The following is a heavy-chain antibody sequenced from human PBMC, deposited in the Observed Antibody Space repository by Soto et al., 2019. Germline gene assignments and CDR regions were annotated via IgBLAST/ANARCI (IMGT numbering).Heavy chain of an antibody. J-gene: IGHJ6*02. Sequence: PSETLSLTCTVSGDSISSGNKYWSWIRQPPWKGLEWIGYIFSSGTTYYNPSLKSRLTMSLDTSQNQFSLKLNSVTDADTAVYYCARVPSPFDYYYTMDVWGQGTTVT. V-gene: IGHV4-30-4*01. CDR1: GDSISSGNKY. D-gene: IGHD3-16*01. CDR2: IFSSGTT. CDR3: ARVPSPFDYYYTMDV.